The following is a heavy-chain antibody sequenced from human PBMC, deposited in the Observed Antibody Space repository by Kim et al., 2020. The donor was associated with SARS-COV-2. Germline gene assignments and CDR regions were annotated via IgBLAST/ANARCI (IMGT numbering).Heavy chain of an antibody. CDR1: GGSISSGGYY. CDR2: IYYSGST. J-gene: IGHJ6*02. D-gene: IGHD3-3*01. CDR3: ARGYDFSEGYGMDV. V-gene: IGHV4-31*03. Sequence: SETLSLTCTVSGGSISSGGYYWSWIRQHPGKGLEWIGYIYYSGSTYYNPSLKSRVTISVDTSKNQFSLKLSSVTAADTAVYYCARGYDFSEGYGMDVWGQGTTVTVSS.